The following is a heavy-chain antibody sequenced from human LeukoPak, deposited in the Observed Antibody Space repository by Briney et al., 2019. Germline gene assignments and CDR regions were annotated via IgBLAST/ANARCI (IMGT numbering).Heavy chain of an antibody. Sequence: SETLSLTCTVSGGSISSYYWSWIRQPAGKGLEWIGRIYTSGSTNYNPSLKSRVTMSVDTSKNQFSLKLSSVTAADTAVYYCAREGGSSWYSRDFYYIDVWGKGTTVTVSS. CDR1: GGSISSYY. D-gene: IGHD6-13*01. J-gene: IGHJ6*03. V-gene: IGHV4-4*07. CDR3: AREGGSSWYSRDFYYIDV. CDR2: IYTSGST.